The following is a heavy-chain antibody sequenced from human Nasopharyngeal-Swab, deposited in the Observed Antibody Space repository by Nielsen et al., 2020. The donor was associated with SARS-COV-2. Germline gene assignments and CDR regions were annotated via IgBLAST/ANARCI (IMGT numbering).Heavy chain of an antibody. Sequence: GESLKISCAASGFSFSTYCMTWVRQAPGKGLEWVANIKQDGSEKYYVDSVKGRFTVSRDNPKNLLYLQVNSLRAEDTAVYYCARQGVFVPAYFHQYYMDVWGKGTTVTVSS. CDR1: GFSFSTYC. CDR3: ARQGVFVPAYFHQYYMDV. V-gene: IGHV3-7*03. D-gene: IGHD3-16*02. J-gene: IGHJ6*03. CDR2: IKQDGSEK.